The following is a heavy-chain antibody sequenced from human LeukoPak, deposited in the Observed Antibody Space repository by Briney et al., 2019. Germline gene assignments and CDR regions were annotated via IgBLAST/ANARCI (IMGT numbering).Heavy chain of an antibody. CDR1: GGSISSYY. CDR3: ARLAYCGGDYYSGGLFDY. V-gene: IGHV4-59*08. CDR2: MYYSGST. Sequence: SETLSLTCSVSGGSISSYYWSWIRQPPGKGLEWIGYMYYSGSTNYNPSLKSRVTISVDTSKNQFSLKLSSVTAADTAVYYCARLAYCGGDYYSGGLFDYWGQGTLVTVSS. J-gene: IGHJ4*02. D-gene: IGHD2-21*02.